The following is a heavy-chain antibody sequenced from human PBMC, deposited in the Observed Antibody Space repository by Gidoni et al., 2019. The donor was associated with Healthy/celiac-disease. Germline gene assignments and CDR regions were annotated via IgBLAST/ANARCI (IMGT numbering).Heavy chain of an antibody. CDR1: GASISSGSYY. J-gene: IGHJ4*02. CDR2: IYTSGST. CDR3: ASGPGGQWPPFDY. Sequence: QVQLQESGPGLVKPSQTLSLTCTVSGASISSGSYYWSWIRQPAGKGLEWIGRIYTSGSTNYNPSLKSRVTISVDTSKNQFSLKLSSVTAADTAVYYCASGPGGQWPPFDYWGQGTLVTVSS. V-gene: IGHV4-61*02. D-gene: IGHD6-19*01.